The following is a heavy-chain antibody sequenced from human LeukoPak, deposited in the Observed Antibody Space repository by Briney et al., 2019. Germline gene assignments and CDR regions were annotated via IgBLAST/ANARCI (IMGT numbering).Heavy chain of an antibody. D-gene: IGHD6-13*01. J-gene: IGHJ4*02. CDR3: AKDRIAAAGVYYFDY. V-gene: IGHV3-30*18. CDR2: ISYDGSNK. CDR1: GFTFISYG. Sequence: GGSLRLSCAASGFTFISYGMHWVRQAPARGLEWVAVISYDGSNKYYADSVKGRFTISRDNSKNTLYLQMNSLRAEDTAVYYCAKDRIAAAGVYYFDYWGQGTLVTVSS.